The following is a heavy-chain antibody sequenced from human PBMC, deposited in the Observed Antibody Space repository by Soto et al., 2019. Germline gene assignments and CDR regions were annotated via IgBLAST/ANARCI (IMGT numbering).Heavy chain of an antibody. CDR1: SISIPSSNW. CDR2: IYHSGST. D-gene: IGHD3-10*01. V-gene: IGHV4-4*02. CDR3: ARYPITSDAFDI. Sequence: SDTLSLTCPVDSISIPSSNWWIWVRQPPGKGLEWIGEIYHSGSTNYNPSLKSRVTISVDKSKNQFSLKLSSVTAADTAVYYCARYPITSDAFDIWGQGTMVT. J-gene: IGHJ3*02.